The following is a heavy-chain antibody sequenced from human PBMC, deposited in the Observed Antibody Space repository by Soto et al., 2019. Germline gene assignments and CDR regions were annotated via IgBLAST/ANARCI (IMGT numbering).Heavy chain of an antibody. CDR1: GFTFXXYA. J-gene: IGHJ4*02. D-gene: IGHD2-15*01. Sequence: EVQLLESGGGLVQPGGSLRLSCAASGFTFXXYAMSWVRQAPGKGLEWVSGISDSGGSTYYADSVKGRFTISRDNSKNTLYLQMNSLRAEDTAVYYCANGCGGTCYSRIHYWGQGTLVTVSS. V-gene: IGHV3-23*01. CDR2: ISDSGGST. CDR3: ANGCGGTCYSRIHY.